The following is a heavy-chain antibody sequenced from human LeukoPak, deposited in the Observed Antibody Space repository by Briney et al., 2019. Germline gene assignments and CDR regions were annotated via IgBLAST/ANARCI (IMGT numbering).Heavy chain of an antibody. J-gene: IGHJ4*02. Sequence: PGGSLRLSCAASGFTFGSYAMYWVRQAPGKGLEWVSGISGSGGSTFYADSVKGRFTISRDNSENTVYLQMNSLRADDTAVYYCAKTIAAAGPNFFDYWGQGTLVTVSS. CDR3: AKTIAAAGPNFFDY. V-gene: IGHV3-23*01. CDR1: GFTFGSYA. D-gene: IGHD6-13*01. CDR2: ISGSGGST.